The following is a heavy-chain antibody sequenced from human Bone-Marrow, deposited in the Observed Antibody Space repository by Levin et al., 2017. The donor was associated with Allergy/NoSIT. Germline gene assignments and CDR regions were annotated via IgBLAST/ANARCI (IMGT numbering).Heavy chain of an antibody. V-gene: IGHV3-21*01. CDR2: ITGSSVIK. J-gene: IGHJ3*02. CDR1: GFAFSSSD. Sequence: GESLKISCAASGFAFSSSDMNWVRQAPGKGLEWISFITGSSVIKYYADSVKGRFTISRDNAKNSLFLQMSSLRVDDTAVYYCVRRIDTWGQGTMVTVS. CDR3: VRRIDT.